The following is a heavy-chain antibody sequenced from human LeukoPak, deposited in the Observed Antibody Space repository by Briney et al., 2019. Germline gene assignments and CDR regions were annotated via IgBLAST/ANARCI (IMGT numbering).Heavy chain of an antibody. CDR3: ARGYCSSTACRGYYMDV. CDR2: IIPIFGTG. J-gene: IGHJ6*03. Sequence: SVKVSFKASGGTFSRSAFSWVRQAPGQGLEWMGGIIPIFGTGNYAQKFQGRVTITTDESTSTAYMELSSLRSEDTAVYYCARGYCSSTACRGYYMDVWGRGTTVTVSS. D-gene: IGHD2-2*01. CDR1: GGTFSRSA. V-gene: IGHV1-69*05.